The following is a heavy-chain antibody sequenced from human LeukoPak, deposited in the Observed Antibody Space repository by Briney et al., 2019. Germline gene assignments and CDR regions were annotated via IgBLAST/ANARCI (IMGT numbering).Heavy chain of an antibody. V-gene: IGHV5-51*01. CDR1: GYTFSNYW. CDR2: IYPGDSDT. CDR3: VRREYCSSANCYPVDY. Sequence: GESLKISCKGSGYTFSNYWIGWARQMPGKGLEWMAIIYPGDSDTRYSPSFQGQVTISADKSISTAYLQWSSLKASDTAMYYCVRREYCSSANCYPVDYWGQGTLVTVSS. D-gene: IGHD2-2*01. J-gene: IGHJ4*02.